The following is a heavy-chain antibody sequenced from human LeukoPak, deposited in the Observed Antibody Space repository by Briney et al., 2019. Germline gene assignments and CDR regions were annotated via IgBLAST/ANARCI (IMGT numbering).Heavy chain of an antibody. CDR2: IKQDGSEK. D-gene: IGHD1-20*01. J-gene: IGHJ6*03. CDR1: GFTFSSYW. CDR3: ARIDNWNYYYYYMDV. Sequence: GGSLRLSCAASGFTFSSYWMSWVRQAPGKGLEWVANIKQDGSEKYYVDSVKGRFTISRDNAKNSLYLQMNSLRAEDTAVYYCARIDNWNYYYYYMDVWGKGTTVTVSS. V-gene: IGHV3-7*01.